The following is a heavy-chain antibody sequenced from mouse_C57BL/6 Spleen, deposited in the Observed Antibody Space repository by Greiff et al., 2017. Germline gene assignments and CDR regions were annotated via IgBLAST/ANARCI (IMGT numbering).Heavy chain of an antibody. D-gene: IGHD1-1*02. CDR2: IYPRSGNT. V-gene: IGHV1-81*01. J-gene: IGHJ4*01. Sequence: QVQLKQSGAELARPGASVKMSCKASGYTFTRYGISWVKQRTGQGLEWIGEIYPRSGNTYYTEKLKGKATLTAHKSCRAAYMALRGLTSEVAAVYFCTRSGVRGAMDDWGQGTSVTVSS. CDR3: TRSGVRGAMDD. CDR1: GYTFTRYG.